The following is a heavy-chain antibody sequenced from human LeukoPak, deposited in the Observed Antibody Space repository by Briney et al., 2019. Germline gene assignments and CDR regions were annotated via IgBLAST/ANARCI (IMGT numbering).Heavy chain of an antibody. CDR2: INHSGST. CDR3: ARPSHKWELTYFDY. V-gene: IGHV4-34*01. CDR1: GGSFSGYY. J-gene: IGHJ4*02. D-gene: IGHD1-26*01. Sequence: PSETLFLTCAVYGGSFSGYYWSWIRQPPGKGLEWIGEINHSGSTNHNPSLKSRVTISVDTSKNQFSLKLSSVTAADTAVYYCARPSHKWELTYFDYWGQGTLVTVSS.